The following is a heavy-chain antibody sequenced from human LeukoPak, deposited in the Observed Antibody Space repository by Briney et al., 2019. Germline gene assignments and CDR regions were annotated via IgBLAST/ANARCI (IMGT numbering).Heavy chain of an antibody. CDR3: ASKCSSTSCYYFDY. D-gene: IGHD2-2*01. Sequence: GSSVKVSCKASGGTFSSYAISWVRQAPGQGLEWMGGIIPIFGTANYAQKFQGRVTITADESTSTAYMELSSLRSEDTAVYYCASKCSSTSCYYFDYWGQGTLATVSS. V-gene: IGHV1-69*01. CDR2: IIPIFGTA. CDR1: GGTFSSYA. J-gene: IGHJ4*02.